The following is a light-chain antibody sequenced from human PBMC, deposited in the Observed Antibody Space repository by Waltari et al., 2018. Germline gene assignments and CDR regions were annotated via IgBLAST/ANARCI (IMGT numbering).Light chain of an antibody. CDR1: SSDVGGYNY. CDR3: SSYAGSNYYV. Sequence: QSALTQPPSASGSPGPSVTISCTGTSSDVGGYNYVSWYQQHPGKAPKPMIYEFNERPSGVPDRFSGSKSGNTASLTVSGLQAEDEADYYCSSYAGSNYYVFGTGTKVTVL. V-gene: IGLV2-8*01. CDR2: EFN. J-gene: IGLJ1*01.